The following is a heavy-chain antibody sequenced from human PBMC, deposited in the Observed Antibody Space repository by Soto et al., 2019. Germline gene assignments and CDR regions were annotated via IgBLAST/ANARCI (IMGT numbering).Heavy chain of an antibody. D-gene: IGHD6-6*01. Sequence: GGSLRLSCAASGFTFSTYSMNWVRQAPGKGLEWVSCITGSGNYIYYADSVRGRFTISRDNAKNSLYLQMNSLRAEDTAVYYCARDEEARPYFYGMDVWGQGTTVTVSS. CDR3: ARDEEARPYFYGMDV. CDR1: GFTFSTYS. CDR2: ITGSGNYI. J-gene: IGHJ6*02. V-gene: IGHV3-21*01.